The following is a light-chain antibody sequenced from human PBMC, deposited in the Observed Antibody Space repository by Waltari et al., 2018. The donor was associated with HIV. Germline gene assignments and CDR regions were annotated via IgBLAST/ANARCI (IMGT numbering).Light chain of an antibody. V-gene: IGLV1-40*01. CDR2: DNT. Sequence: QSVLTQPPSVSGAPGQRVTISCPGNSSTIGAGYYLPWYQQLPGKAPKLLISDNTNRPSGVPDRFSGSKSGTSASLAITGLRAEDEADYYCQSYPASLTVSLIFGGGTRLTVL. CDR1: SSTIGAGYY. CDR3: QSYPASLTVSLI. J-gene: IGLJ2*01.